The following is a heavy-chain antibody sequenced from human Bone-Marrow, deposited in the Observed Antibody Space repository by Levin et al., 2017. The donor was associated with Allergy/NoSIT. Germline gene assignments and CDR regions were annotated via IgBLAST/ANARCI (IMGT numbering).Heavy chain of an antibody. CDR2: IKYSGST. J-gene: IGHJ5*02. Sequence: SETLSLTCAVYGGSVSGYYWSWIRQSPEKGLEWIGEIKYSGSTNYNPSLKSRVTISVDTSKNQFSLKLSSVTAADTAVYYGARAYSMVRDPTWFDPWGQGALVTVSS. CDR3: ARAYSMVRDPTWFDP. V-gene: IGHV4-34*01. D-gene: IGHD3-10*01. CDR1: GGSVSGYY.